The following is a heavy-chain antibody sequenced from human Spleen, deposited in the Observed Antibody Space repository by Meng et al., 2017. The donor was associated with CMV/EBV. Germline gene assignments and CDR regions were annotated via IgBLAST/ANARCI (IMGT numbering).Heavy chain of an antibody. D-gene: IGHD1-26*01. J-gene: IGHJ6*02. CDR3: AVVGATTGSQYYYYGMDV. V-gene: IGHV3-48*04. Sequence: GGSLRLSCAASRFTISSYSMNWVRQAPGKGPEWVSYISSSSSTIYYADSVKGRFTISRDNAKNSLYLQLNSLRGEDTAVYYCAVVGATTGSQYYYYGMDVWGQGTTVTVSS. CDR1: RFTISSYS. CDR2: ISSSSSTI.